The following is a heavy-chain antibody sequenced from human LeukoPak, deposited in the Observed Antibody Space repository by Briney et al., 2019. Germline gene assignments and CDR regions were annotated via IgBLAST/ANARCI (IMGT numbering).Heavy chain of an antibody. CDR2: ISGSGGST. CDR3: ALFGELVAECFQH. J-gene: IGHJ1*01. Sequence: GGSLRLSCAASGFTFSSYAMSWVRQAPGKGLEWVSAISGSGGSTYYADSVKGRFTISRDNSKNTLHLQMNSLRAEDTAVYYCALFGELVAECFQHWGQGTLVTVSS. CDR1: GFTFSSYA. D-gene: IGHD3-10*02. V-gene: IGHV3-23*01.